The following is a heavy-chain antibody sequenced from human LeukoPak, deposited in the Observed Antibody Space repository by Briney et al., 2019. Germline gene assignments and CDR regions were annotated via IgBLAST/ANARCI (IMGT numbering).Heavy chain of an antibody. CDR2: MNPNSGNT. D-gene: IGHD3-22*01. V-gene: IGHV1-8*01. CDR1: GYTFTSYD. CDR3: AAHYDSSGYYT. Sequence: EASVKVSCKASGYTFTSYDINWVRQATGQGLEWMGWMNPNSGNTGYAQKFQGRVTMTEDTSTDTAYMELSSLRSEDTAVYYCAAHYDSSGYYTWGQGTLVTVSS. J-gene: IGHJ5*02.